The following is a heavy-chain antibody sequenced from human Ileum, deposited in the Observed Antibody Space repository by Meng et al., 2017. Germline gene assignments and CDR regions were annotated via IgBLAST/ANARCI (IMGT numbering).Heavy chain of an antibody. CDR2: AST. CDR1: GGSVSRAGYQ. CDR3: ARDHMGSLDY. Sequence: QLQLPESGPGLVRPSETLFLMCTVSGGSVSRAGYQWGWIRQPPGKGLEWIGYASTNYTPSLKSRVTISLDTSRNQFSLSLSSVTAADTAVYYCARDHMGSLDYWGQGILVTVSS. D-gene: IGHD1-26*01. V-gene: IGHV4-61*08. J-gene: IGHJ4*02.